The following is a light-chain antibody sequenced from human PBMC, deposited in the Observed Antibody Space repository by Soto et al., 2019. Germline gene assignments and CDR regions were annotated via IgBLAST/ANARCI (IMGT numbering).Light chain of an antibody. CDR2: GAS. CDR1: QSVSSNY. Sequence: EIVLTQSPGTRSLSPGERATLSCRASQSVSSNYLAWYQQKPGQAPRLLIYGASSRATGIPDRFSGSGSGTDFTLTISRLEPEDFAVYYCQHYGRSAYTFGQGTTLEIK. V-gene: IGKV3-20*01. CDR3: QHYGRSAYT. J-gene: IGKJ2*01.